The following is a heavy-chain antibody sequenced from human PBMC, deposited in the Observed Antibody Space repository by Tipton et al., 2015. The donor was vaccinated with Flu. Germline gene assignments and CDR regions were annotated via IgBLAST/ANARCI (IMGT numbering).Heavy chain of an antibody. CDR3: ARAQKSGIAAARWTYFDY. CDR2: ISSSSSYI. CDR1: GFTFSSYS. Sequence: SLRLSCAASGFTFSSYSMNWVRQAPGKGLEWVSSISSSSSYIYYADSVKGRFTISRDNAKNSLYLQMNSLRAEDTAVYYCARAQKSGIAAARWTYFDYWGQGTLVTVSS. D-gene: IGHD6-13*01. J-gene: IGHJ4*02. V-gene: IGHV3-21*01.